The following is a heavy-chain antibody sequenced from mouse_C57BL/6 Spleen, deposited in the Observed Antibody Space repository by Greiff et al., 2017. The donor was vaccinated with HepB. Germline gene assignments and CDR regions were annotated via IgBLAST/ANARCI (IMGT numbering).Heavy chain of an antibody. V-gene: IGHV1-26*01. CDR2: INPNDGGT. Sequence: EVQLQQSGPELVKPGASVKISCKASGYTFTDYYMNWVKQSQGKSLEWIGDINPNDGGTSYNQKFKGKATLTVDKSSSTAYRELRSLTSEDSAIYYCARGGRGYWGQGTTLTVSS. CDR3: ARGGRGY. CDR1: GYTFTDYY. J-gene: IGHJ2*01.